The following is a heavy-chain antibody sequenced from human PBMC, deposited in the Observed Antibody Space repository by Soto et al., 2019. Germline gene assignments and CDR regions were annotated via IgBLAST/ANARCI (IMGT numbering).Heavy chain of an antibody. D-gene: IGHD6-6*01. Sequence: SETLSLTCTVSGGSLSDYYWTWIRQPPGKGLEWIGYIHYSGSTNYNPSLKSRVTISVDTSRNQFSLKLRSVTAADTAMYHCARGGIAARKGRWFDPWGQGAPVTVSS. CDR3: ARGGIAARKGRWFDP. CDR2: IHYSGST. CDR1: GGSLSDYY. J-gene: IGHJ5*02. V-gene: IGHV4-59*01.